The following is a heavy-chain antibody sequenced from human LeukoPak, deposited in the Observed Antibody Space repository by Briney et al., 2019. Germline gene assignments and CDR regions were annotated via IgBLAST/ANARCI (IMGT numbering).Heavy chain of an antibody. CDR3: ARGVEMATITNWFDP. D-gene: IGHD5-24*01. CDR2: INHSGST. Sequence: SETLSLTRAAYGGSFSGYYWSWIRQPPGKGLEWIGEINHSGSTNYNPSLKSRVTISVDTSKNQFSLKLSSVTAADTAVYYCARGVEMATITNWFDPWGQGTLVTVSS. CDR1: GGSFSGYY. V-gene: IGHV4-34*01. J-gene: IGHJ5*02.